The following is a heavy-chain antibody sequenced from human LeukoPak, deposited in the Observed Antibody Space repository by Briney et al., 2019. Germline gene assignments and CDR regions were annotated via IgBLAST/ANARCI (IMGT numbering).Heavy chain of an antibody. CDR2: IKQDGSEK. Sequence: GGSLRLSCAASGFTFSSYWMSWVRQAPGKGLEWVANIKQDGSEKYYVDSVKGRFAISRDNTKNSLYLQMNSLKAEDTAVYYCARGDELRYFDWLSNFDYWGQGTLVTVSS. D-gene: IGHD3-9*01. CDR3: ARGDELRYFDWLSNFDY. V-gene: IGHV3-7*01. J-gene: IGHJ4*02. CDR1: GFTFSSYW.